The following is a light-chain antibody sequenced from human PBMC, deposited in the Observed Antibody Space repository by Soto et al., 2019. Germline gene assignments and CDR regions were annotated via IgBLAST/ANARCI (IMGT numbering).Light chain of an antibody. J-gene: IGKJ2*01. Sequence: EIVMTQSPATLSLSPGERATLSCRASQSVSGSYLSWYQQKPGQAPRLLIYGASTRATGIPARFSGSGSGTDFTLTISSLQPEDFAVYYCQQDYNLPYTFGQGTKVDIK. CDR3: QQDYNLPYT. V-gene: IGKV3D-7*01. CDR1: QSVSGSY. CDR2: GAS.